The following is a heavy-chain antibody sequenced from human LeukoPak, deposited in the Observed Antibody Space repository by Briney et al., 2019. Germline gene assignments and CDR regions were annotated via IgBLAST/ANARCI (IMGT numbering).Heavy chain of an antibody. CDR2: ISGSSGNT. V-gene: IGHV3-23*01. Sequence: GGSLRLSCAASGVTVSSNYMTWVRQAPGKGLEWVSAISGSSGNTYYADSVKGRFTISRDNSKNTLYLQMNSLRAEDTALYYCAKPAKTDYTDYWGQGTLVTVSS. CDR1: GVTVSSNY. D-gene: IGHD1-14*01. CDR3: AKPAKTDYTDY. J-gene: IGHJ4*02.